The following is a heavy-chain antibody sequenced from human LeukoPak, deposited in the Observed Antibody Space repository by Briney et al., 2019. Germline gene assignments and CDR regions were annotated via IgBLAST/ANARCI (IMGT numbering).Heavy chain of an antibody. D-gene: IGHD3-10*01. CDR3: AKGGITMVRGIDY. V-gene: IGHV3-9*01. Sequence: GGSLRLSCAASGFTFDDYAMHWVRQAPGKGLEWVSGISWNSGSIGYADSVKGRFTISRDNAKNSLYLQMNSLRAEDTALYYCAKGGITMVRGIDYWGQGTLVTVSS. CDR2: ISWNSGSI. J-gene: IGHJ4*02. CDR1: GFTFDDYA.